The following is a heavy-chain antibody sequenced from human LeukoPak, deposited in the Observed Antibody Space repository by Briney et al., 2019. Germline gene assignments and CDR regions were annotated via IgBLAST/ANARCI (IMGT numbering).Heavy chain of an antibody. CDR2: IYPGDSDT. J-gene: IGHJ5*02. V-gene: IGHV5-51*01. D-gene: IGHD6-13*01. CDR3: ATGPVAAAGSGLWFDP. Sequence: GESLNIACKGSGYSFTSYWIGWVRQMPGKGLEWMGIIYPGDSDTRYSPSFQGQVTISADKSISTAYLQWSSLKASDTAMYYCATGPVAAAGSGLWFDPWGQGTLVTVSS. CDR1: GYSFTSYW.